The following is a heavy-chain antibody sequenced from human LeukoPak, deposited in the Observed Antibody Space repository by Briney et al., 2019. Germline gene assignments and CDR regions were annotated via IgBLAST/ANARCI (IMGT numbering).Heavy chain of an antibody. D-gene: IGHD6-13*01. J-gene: IGHJ3*02. CDR2: IIPIFGTG. V-gene: IGHV1-69*13. Sequence: GASVKVSCKASGGTFSSNTIIWVRQAPGQGLEWMGGIIPIFGTGNYAQKFQGRVTITADESTSTAYMELSSLRSEDTAVYYCAMGQQLGPDAFDIWGQGTMVTVSS. CDR3: AMGQQLGPDAFDI. CDR1: GGTFSSNT.